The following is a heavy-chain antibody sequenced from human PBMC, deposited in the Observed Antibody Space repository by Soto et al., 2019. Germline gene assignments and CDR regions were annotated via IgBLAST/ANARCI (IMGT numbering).Heavy chain of an antibody. V-gene: IGHV3-30-3*01. CDR3: ARGAEQWLVDHGMDV. J-gene: IGHJ6*02. Sequence: QVQLVESGGGVVQPGRSLRLSCAASGFTFSSYAMHWVRQAPGKGLEWVAVISYDGSNKYYADSVKGRFTISRDNSKNTLYLQRNSLRAEDTAVYYCARGAEQWLVDHGMDVWGQGTTVTVSS. CDR2: ISYDGSNK. D-gene: IGHD6-19*01. CDR1: GFTFSSYA.